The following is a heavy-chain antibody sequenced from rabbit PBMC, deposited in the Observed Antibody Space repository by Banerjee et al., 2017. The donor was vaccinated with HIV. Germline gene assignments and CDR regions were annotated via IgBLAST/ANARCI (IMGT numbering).Heavy chain of an antibody. CDR1: GFSFSSNA. Sequence: QEQLEESGGDLVKPEGSLTLTCTASGFSFSSNAMCWVRQAPGEGLEWIGCIDTGSGSTVYATWVNGRFTISKTSSTTVTLQMTTVTAADTATYFCARGIDIGTHLDLWGPGTLVTVS. J-gene: IGHJ6*01. CDR3: ARGIDIGTHLDL. CDR2: IDTGSGST. V-gene: IGHV1S45*01.